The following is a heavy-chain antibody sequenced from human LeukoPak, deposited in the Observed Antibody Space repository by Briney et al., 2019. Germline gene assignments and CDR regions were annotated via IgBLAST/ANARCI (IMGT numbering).Heavy chain of an antibody. CDR2: INPSGGST. D-gene: IGHD4-23*01. V-gene: IGHV1-46*01. J-gene: IGHJ4*02. Sequence: VASVKVSCXASGYTFTSYYMHWVRQARGQGLEWMAIINPSGGSTSYAQKFQGRVTMTRDTSTSTVYMELSSLRSEDTAVYYCARDQRAHYGGNSELHYWGQGTLVTVSS. CDR1: GYTFTSYY. CDR3: ARDQRAHYGGNSELHY.